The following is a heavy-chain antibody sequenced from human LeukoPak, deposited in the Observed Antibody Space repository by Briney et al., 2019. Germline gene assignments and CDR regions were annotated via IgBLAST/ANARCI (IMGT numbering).Heavy chain of an antibody. V-gene: IGHV5-51*01. Sequence: GESLKTSCKGSGYSFTSYWIGWVRQMPGKGLEWMGIIYPGDSDTRYSPSFQGQVTISADKSISTAYLQWSSLKASDTAMYYCASQARYNWNHFDYWGQGTLVTVSS. CDR2: IYPGDSDT. CDR1: GYSFTSYW. J-gene: IGHJ4*02. D-gene: IGHD1-20*01. CDR3: ASQARYNWNHFDY.